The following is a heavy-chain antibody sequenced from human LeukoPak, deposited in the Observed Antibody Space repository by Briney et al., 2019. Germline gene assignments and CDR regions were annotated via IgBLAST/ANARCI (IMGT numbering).Heavy chain of an antibody. D-gene: IGHD6-6*01. CDR2: VYYTGST. Sequence: SETLSLTCTVSGASITNSLYYWGWIRQPPGKGLEWIATVYYTGSTYYNPSLKSRVTISIDTSKNQFSLKLSSVTAADTAVYYCASRPIEYTSSSNFDYWGQGTQVTVSS. CDR3: ASRPIEYTSSSNFDY. J-gene: IGHJ4*02. V-gene: IGHV4-39*01. CDR1: GASITNSLYY.